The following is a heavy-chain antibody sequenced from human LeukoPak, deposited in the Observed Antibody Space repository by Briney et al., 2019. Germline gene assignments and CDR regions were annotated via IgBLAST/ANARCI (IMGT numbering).Heavy chain of an antibody. V-gene: IGHV3-74*01. CDR3: ARSEYEYGYGHWGLDV. J-gene: IGHJ6*02. CDR2: VKGDGSHT. D-gene: IGHD3-16*01. CDR1: GFTFTTYW. Sequence: PGGSLRLSCAASGFTFTTYWMHWVRQAPGKGLVWVSRVKGDGSHTNYAESATGRFTISRDNAKNTVYLQMNSLRAEDTAVYYCARSEYEYGYGHWGLDVWGQGTTVTVSS.